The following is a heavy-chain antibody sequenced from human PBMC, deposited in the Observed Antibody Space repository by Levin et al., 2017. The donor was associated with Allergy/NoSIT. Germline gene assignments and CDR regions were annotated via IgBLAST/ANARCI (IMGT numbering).Heavy chain of an antibody. V-gene: IGHV3-48*03. CDR3: ATSTGGVYSFDI. J-gene: IGHJ3*02. D-gene: IGHD3-16*01. CDR2: ISGSGSTI. Sequence: RSGGSLRLSCAASGFPFSSYEMNWVRQAPGKGLEWVSYISGSGSTIYYAESVKGRFTISRDNAKNSLYVQMNSLRAEDTAVFYCATSTGGVYSFDIWGQGTMVTVSA. CDR1: GFPFSSYE.